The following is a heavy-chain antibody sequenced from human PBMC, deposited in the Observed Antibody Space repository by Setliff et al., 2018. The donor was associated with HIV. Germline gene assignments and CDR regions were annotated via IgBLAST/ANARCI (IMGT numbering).Heavy chain of an antibody. CDR2: IHPGNDNR. CDR1: GYTFNSYL. J-gene: IGHJ4*02. Sequence: ASVKVSCKASGYTFNSYLVYWVRQAPGQRLEWMGWIHPGNDNREYSQRFQGRLTMTRDTSASMVYMELNSLTSEDTAVYFCARFSSVYAAIDNWGPGTLVTVSS. V-gene: IGHV1-3*01. CDR3: ARFSSVYAAIDN. D-gene: IGHD2-2*01.